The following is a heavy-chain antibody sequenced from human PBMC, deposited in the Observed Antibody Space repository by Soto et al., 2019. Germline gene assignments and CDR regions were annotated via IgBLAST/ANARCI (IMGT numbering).Heavy chain of an antibody. CDR2: IYTSGST. CDR1: GGSISSYY. D-gene: IGHD6-13*01. Sequence: PSDTLSLTCTVSGGSISSYYWSWIRQPAGKGLEWIGRIYTSGSTNYNPSLKSRVTMSVDTSKNQFSLKLSSVTAADTAVYYCARDQYSSSWGSYYYYGMDVWGQGTTVTVSS. J-gene: IGHJ6*02. V-gene: IGHV4-4*07. CDR3: ARDQYSSSWGSYYYYGMDV.